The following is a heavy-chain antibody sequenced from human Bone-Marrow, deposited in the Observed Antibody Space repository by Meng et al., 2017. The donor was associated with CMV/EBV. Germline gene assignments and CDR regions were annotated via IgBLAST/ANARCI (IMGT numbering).Heavy chain of an antibody. CDR1: GFTFANYG. CDR3: ARTRVRFLEWPPQDY. D-gene: IGHD3-3*01. J-gene: IGHJ4*02. CDR2: ISYDGSNK. Sequence: GGSLRLSCAASGFTFANYGMHWVRQAPGKGLEWVAVISYDGSNKYYADSVKGRFTISRDNSKNTLYLQMNSLRAEDTAVYYCARTRVRFLEWPPQDYWGQGTLVTVSS. V-gene: IGHV3-30*19.